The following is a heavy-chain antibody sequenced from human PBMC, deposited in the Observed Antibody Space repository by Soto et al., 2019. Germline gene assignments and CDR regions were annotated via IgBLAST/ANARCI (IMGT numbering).Heavy chain of an antibody. CDR1: GYTFTSYA. Sequence: ASVKVSCKASGYTFTSYAMYWVRQAPGQRLEWMGWINAGNGNTKYSQKFQGRVSIARDTSASTAYMELSSMRSEDTAVYYCARSGGGYSYGFFDYWGQGTQVTVSS. CDR2: INAGNGNT. CDR3: ARSGGGYSYGFFDY. D-gene: IGHD5-18*01. J-gene: IGHJ4*02. V-gene: IGHV1-3*01.